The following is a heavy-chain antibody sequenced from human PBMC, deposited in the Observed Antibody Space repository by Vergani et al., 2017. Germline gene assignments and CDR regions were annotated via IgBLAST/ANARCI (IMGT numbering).Heavy chain of an antibody. D-gene: IGHD3-22*01. CDR3: ARVTYYYDSSGYYYAPPYFDY. V-gene: IGHV2-26*01. Sequence: QVTLKESGPMLVKPTETLTLTCTVSGFSLSNARMGVSWIRQPPGKALEWLAHIFSNDEKSYSTSLKSRLTISKDTSKSQVVLTMTNMDPVDTATYYCARVTYYYDSSGYYYAPPYFDYWGQGTLVTVSS. J-gene: IGHJ4*02. CDR2: IFSNDEK. CDR1: GFSLSNARMG.